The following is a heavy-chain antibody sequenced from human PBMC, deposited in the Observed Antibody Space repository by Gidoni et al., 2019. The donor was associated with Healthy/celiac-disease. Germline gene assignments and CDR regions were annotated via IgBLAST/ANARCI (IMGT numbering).Heavy chain of an antibody. J-gene: IGHJ4*02. Sequence: QVQLQQWGAGLLKPSETLSLTCAVYGGSFSGYYWSWIRQPPGKGLEWSGEINHSGSTNYNPSLKSRVTISVDTSKNQFSLKLSSVTAADTAVYYCARWYVRTGTIDYWGQGTLVTVSS. CDR3: ARWYVRTGTIDY. CDR1: GGSFSGYY. CDR2: INHSGST. D-gene: IGHD6-13*01. V-gene: IGHV4-34*01.